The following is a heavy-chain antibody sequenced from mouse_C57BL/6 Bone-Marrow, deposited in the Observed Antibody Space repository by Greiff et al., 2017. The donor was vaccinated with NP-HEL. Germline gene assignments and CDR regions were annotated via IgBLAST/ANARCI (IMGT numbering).Heavy chain of an antibody. CDR1: GYTFTNYW. CDR2: IYPGGGYT. Sequence: VQLQQSGAELVRPGTSVKMSCKASGYTFTNYWIGWAKQRPGHGLEWIGDIYPGGGYTNYNEKFKGKATLTADKSSSTAYMQFRSLTSEDSAIYYCARWARSWYFDVWGTGTTVTVSS. CDR3: ARWARSWYFDV. V-gene: IGHV1-63*01. J-gene: IGHJ1*03.